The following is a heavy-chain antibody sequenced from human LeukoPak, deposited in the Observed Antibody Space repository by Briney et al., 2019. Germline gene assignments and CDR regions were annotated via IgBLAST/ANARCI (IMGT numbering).Heavy chain of an antibody. J-gene: IGHJ4*02. D-gene: IGHD1-26*01. V-gene: IGHV3-33*01. CDR2: IWFDGSNK. Sequence: GGSLRRSCAASGFTFSNYGMHWVRQAPGKGLEWAALIWFDGSNKYYTDSVKGRFAISRDNSKNTLYLQLNSLRADATAVSYCARGTISSGRPRYFDYWGQGTLVTVSS. CDR1: GFTFSNYG. CDR3: ARGTISSGRPRYFDY.